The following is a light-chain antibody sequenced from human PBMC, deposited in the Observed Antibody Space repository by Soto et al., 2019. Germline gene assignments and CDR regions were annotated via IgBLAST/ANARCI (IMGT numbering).Light chain of an antibody. V-gene: IGKV3-15*01. J-gene: IGKJ1*01. Sequence: EIEMTQSPATLSVSPGERATLSCRSSQSVGRKLAWYQQKPGQAPRLLISDASNRAMGVPARFSGSGSGTEFTLTISSLQSEDVAVYHCQQYDILPPWTCGQGTKVEI. CDR2: DAS. CDR1: QSVGRK. CDR3: QQYDILPPWT.